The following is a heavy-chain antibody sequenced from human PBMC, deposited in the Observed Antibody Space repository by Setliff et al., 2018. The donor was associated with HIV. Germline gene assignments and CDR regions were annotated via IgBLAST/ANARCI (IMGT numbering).Heavy chain of an antibody. CDR2: ISSTSSYI. V-gene: IGHV3-21*01. J-gene: IGHJ6*03. CDR1: GFTLTSYS. CDR3: ARGYCSSTSCYYYMDV. D-gene: IGHD2-2*01. Sequence: PGGSLRLSCAASGFTLTSYSMNCVRQAPGKGLEWVSSISSTSSYIYYADSVKGRFTISRDNAKNSLYLQMNSLRAEDTAVYYCARGYCSSTSCYYYMDVWGKGTTVTVSS.